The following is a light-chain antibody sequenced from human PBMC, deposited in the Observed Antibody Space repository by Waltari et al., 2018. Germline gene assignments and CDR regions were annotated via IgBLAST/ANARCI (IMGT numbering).Light chain of an antibody. Sequence: DIQMTQSPSSLSASVGDTITITCRASQSILTYLNWYQQKPGKAPKLLIYASSSLQNGVPSRFSGSGSGTDFTLTISSLQVEDFATYYCQQTFSPLPYTLGQGTKLDFK. V-gene: IGKV1-39*01. J-gene: IGKJ2*01. CDR3: QQTFSPLPYT. CDR2: ASS. CDR1: QSILTY.